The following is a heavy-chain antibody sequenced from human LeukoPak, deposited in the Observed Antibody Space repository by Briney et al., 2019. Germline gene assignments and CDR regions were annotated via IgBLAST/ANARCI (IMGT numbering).Heavy chain of an antibody. CDR1: VYTFTNYY. D-gene: IGHD2-2*01. Sequence: GASVKVSCKASVYTFTNYYIHWVRQAPGQELEWMGLINPNSGNTNYAQELQGRVTMTTDTSTSTAYMELRSLRSDDTAVYYCARTPARYCSSTSCPGGYGAYWFDPWGQGTLVTVSS. CDR3: ARTPARYCSSTSCPGGYGAYWFDP. V-gene: IGHV1-18*04. J-gene: IGHJ5*02. CDR2: INPNSGNT.